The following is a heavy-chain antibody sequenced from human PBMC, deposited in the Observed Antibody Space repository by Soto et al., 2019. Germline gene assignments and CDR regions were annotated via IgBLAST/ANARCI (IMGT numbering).Heavy chain of an antibody. V-gene: IGHV4-34*01. J-gene: IGHJ5*02. CDR2: INHSGST. D-gene: IGHD2-15*01. CDR3: PRGHLGYCSGGSCYRVTSSGWFDP. Sequence: QVQLQQWGAGLLKPSETLSLTCAVYGGSFSGYYWSWIRQPPGRGLEWMGEINHSGSTNYNPSLNGRLTTAVNASKNHFSLKQNSASDADTPGHYCPRGHLGYCSGGSCYRVTSSGWFDPWGQGTLVPVSS. CDR1: GGSFSGYY.